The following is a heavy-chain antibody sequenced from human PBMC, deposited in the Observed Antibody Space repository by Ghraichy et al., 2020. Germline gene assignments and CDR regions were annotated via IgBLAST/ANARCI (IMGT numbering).Heavy chain of an antibody. CDR2: ISAHNGDT. CDR3: ARDWPTTGTPFFDS. V-gene: IGHV1-18*04. J-gene: IGHJ4*02. D-gene: IGHD1-1*01. Sequence: ASVKVSCKTSGYTFINYGMTWVRQAPGQGLECMGWISAHNGDTKYAQKFQGRVTMTIDTSTTTAYMELRSLTSDDTAVYYCARDWPTTGTPFFDSWGQGTLVTVSS. CDR1: GYTFINYG.